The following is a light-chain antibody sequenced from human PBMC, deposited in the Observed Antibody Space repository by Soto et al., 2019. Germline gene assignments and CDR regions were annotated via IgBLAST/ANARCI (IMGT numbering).Light chain of an antibody. J-gene: IGLJ1*01. CDR1: SSDIGLYNY. CDR2: EVN. Sequence: QSALSQPASMSGSPGQSITIPCTGASSDIGLYNYVSWYQQHPGKAPKLLISEVNIRPSGLSDRFSASKAGNTASLTISGLQPEDEAYYYCSCLSTTSTPIVFGTGTKLTVL. CDR3: SCLSTTSTPIV. V-gene: IGLV2-14*01.